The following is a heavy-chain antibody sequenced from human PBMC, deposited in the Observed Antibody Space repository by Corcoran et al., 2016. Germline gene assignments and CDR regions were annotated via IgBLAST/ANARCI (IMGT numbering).Heavy chain of an antibody. CDR3: ARARGGSWSYDHGNWFDP. CDR1: GYTFTSYA. J-gene: IGHJ5*02. V-gene: IGHV1-3*01. D-gene: IGHD3-10*01. Sequence: QVQLVQSGAEVKKPEASVKVSCKASGYTFTSYAMHWVRQAPGQRLEWMGWINAGNGNTKYSQKFQGRVTITRDTSASTAYMELSSLRSEDTAVYYCARARGGSWSYDHGNWFDPWGQGTLVTVSS. CDR2: INAGNGNT.